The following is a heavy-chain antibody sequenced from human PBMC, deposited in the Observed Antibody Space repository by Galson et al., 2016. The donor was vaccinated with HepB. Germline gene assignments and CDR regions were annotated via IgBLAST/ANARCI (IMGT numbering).Heavy chain of an antibody. CDR3: AKGGTAAGRNYYPYYGMDV. CDR2: INNSGGST. J-gene: IGHJ6*02. CDR1: GFTFSRYA. V-gene: IGHV3-23*01. Sequence: LRLSCAASGFTFSRYAMIWVRQAPGKGLEWVSSINNSGGSTYYGDSAKGRFTISRDNSKNTLYLQMNTLRVDDTALYYCAKGGTAAGRNYYPYYGMDVWGLGTTVTVSS. D-gene: IGHD6-13*01.